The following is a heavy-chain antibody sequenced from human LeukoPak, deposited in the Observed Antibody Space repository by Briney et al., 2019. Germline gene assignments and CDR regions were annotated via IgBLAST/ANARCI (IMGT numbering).Heavy chain of an antibody. CDR1: GLTVSRNY. D-gene: IGHD3-3*01. CDR3: ARGTYSEWPKAEYRFDY. V-gene: IGHV3-53*05. CDR2: IYSGGST. J-gene: IGHJ4*02. Sequence: PGGSLRLSCTASGLTVSRNYMSWVRQAPGKGLEWVSVIYSGGSTYYADSVKGRFTTSRDNSKNTLFLQMNSLRGDDTAVYYCARGTYSEWPKAEYRFDYWGQGTLVTVSS.